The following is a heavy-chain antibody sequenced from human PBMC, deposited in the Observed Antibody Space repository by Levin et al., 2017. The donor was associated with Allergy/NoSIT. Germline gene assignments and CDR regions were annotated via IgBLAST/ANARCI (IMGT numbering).Heavy chain of an antibody. CDR1: GDSVSSGSYY. Sequence: LSCTVSGDSVSSGSYYWSWIRQPPGKGLEWIGYISYSGSTNYNPSLKSRVTISVDTSKNQFSLKQSSVTAADTAVYYCARSHDSSGYFNWGQGTLVTVSS. D-gene: IGHD3-22*01. CDR3: ARSHDSSGYFN. J-gene: IGHJ4*02. CDR2: ISYSGST. V-gene: IGHV4-61*01.